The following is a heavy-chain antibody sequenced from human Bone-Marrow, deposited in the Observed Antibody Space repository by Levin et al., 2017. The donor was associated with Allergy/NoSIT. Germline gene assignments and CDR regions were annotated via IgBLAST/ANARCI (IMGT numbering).Heavy chain of an antibody. D-gene: IGHD4-11*01. CDR2: IKQDGSAE. CDR1: GFTFSDYW. J-gene: IGHJ5*02. V-gene: IGHV3-7*03. CDR3: ARDTTVGGEA. Sequence: GGSLRLSCVASGFTFSDYWMTWVRQPPGKGLEWVANIKQDGSAEFYAESVKGRFTISRDNAKNSLFLQMSYLGTDDTAVYFCARDTTVGGEAWGQGTLVTVSS.